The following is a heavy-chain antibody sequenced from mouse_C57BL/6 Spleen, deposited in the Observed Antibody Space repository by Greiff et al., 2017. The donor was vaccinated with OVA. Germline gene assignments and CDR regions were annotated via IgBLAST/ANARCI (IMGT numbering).Heavy chain of an antibody. CDR3: ARQDGYYGVFYAMDY. Sequence: EVQRVESGGGLVQPGGSLKLSCAASGFTFSDYGMAWVRQAPRKGPEWVAFISNLAYSIYYADTVTGRFTISRENAKNTLYLEMSSLRSEDTAMYYYARQDGYYGVFYAMDYWGQGTSVTVSS. D-gene: IGHD2-3*01. CDR2: ISNLAYSI. J-gene: IGHJ4*01. V-gene: IGHV5-15*01. CDR1: GFTFSDYG.